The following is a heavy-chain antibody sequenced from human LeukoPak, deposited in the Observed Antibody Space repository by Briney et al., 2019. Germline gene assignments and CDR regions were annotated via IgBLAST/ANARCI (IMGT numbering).Heavy chain of an antibody. Sequence: GGSLRLSCAASGFTLSSYGMHWVRQAPGKGLEWVAVISYDGSNKYYADSVKGRFTISRDNSKNTLYLQMNSLRAEDTAVYYCAKAYSNYGYYYYGMDVWGQGTTVTVSS. CDR3: AKAYSNYGYYYYGMDV. D-gene: IGHD4-11*01. CDR1: GFTLSSYG. V-gene: IGHV3-30*18. CDR2: ISYDGSNK. J-gene: IGHJ6*02.